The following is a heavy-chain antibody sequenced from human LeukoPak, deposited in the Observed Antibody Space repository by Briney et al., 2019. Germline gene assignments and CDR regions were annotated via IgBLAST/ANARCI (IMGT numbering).Heavy chain of an antibody. Sequence: SETLSLTCAVYGGSFSGYYWSWIRQPPGKGLEWIGGINHSGSTNYNPSLKSRVTISVDTSKNQFSLKLSSVTAADTAVYYCARGQDIVVVVATGNYYYYYMDVWGKGTTVTVSS. CDR3: ARGQDIVVVVATGNYYYYYMDV. J-gene: IGHJ6*03. CDR1: GGSFSGYY. CDR2: INHSGST. D-gene: IGHD2-15*01. V-gene: IGHV4-34*01.